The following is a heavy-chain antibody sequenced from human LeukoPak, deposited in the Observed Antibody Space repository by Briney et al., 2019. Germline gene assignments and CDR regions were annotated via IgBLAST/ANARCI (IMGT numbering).Heavy chain of an antibody. D-gene: IGHD6-19*01. CDR1: GGSISSYY. CDR3: ARGGPYSSGWYGFDY. CDR2: IYTSGST. Sequence: PSETLSLTCTVSGGSISSYYSSWIRQPAGKGLEWIGRIYTSGSTNYNPSLKSRVTMSVDTSNNQFSLKLSSVTAAETAVYYCARGGPYSSGWYGFDYWGQGTLVTVSS. J-gene: IGHJ4*02. V-gene: IGHV4-4*07.